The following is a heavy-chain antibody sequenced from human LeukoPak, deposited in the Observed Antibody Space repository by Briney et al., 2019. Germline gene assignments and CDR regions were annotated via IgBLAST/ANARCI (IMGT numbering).Heavy chain of an antibody. Sequence: SQTLSLTCAVSGGSISSGGYSWSWIRQPPGKGLEWIGYIYHSGSTYYNPSLKSRVTISVDTSKNQFSLKLSSVTAADTAVYYCARHEGGYSSSSLYDYWGQGTLVTVSS. CDR2: IYHSGST. D-gene: IGHD6-6*01. CDR1: GGSISSGGYS. J-gene: IGHJ4*02. V-gene: IGHV4-30-2*01. CDR3: ARHEGGYSSSSLYDY.